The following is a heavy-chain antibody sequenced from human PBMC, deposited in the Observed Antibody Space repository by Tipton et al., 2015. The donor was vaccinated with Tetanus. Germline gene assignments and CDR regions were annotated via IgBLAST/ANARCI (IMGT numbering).Heavy chain of an antibody. J-gene: IGHJ4*02. D-gene: IGHD6-13*01. CDR2: MNPNTGHA. Sequence: QSGPEVKKPGASVKVSCKAFAYAFTSYDLNWVRQAPGQGLEWLGYMNPNTGHAGYAQKFQGRVTMTTNISISTAYMELRNLRSDDTAVYFCARGNRGSSWYFWGQGTLVTVSS. CDR1: AYAFTSYD. V-gene: IGHV1-8*01. CDR3: ARGNRGSSWYF.